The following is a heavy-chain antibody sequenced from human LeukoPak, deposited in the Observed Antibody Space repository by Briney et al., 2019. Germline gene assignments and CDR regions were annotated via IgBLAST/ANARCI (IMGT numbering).Heavy chain of an antibody. J-gene: IGHJ4*02. V-gene: IGHV3-23*01. CDR1: GFTFSSYA. CDR3: AKDMGLAVYYYDSSGSRPY. Sequence: GGSLRHSCAASGFTFSSYAMSSVRQAPGKGLEWVSPVSGSGGSTYYADSVKGRFTISRDNSKNTLYLQMNSLRAEDAAVYYCAKDMGLAVYYYDSSGSRPYWGQGTLVTVSS. D-gene: IGHD3-22*01. CDR2: VSGSGGST.